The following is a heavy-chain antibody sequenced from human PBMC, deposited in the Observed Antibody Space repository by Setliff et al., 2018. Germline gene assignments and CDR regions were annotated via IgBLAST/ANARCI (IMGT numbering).Heavy chain of an antibody. J-gene: IGHJ4*02. CDR2: IYHSGSA. CDR1: GGSISSSNW. CDR3: ARLSPRVVPAAIIDY. D-gene: IGHD2-2*01. Sequence: SETLSLTCAVSGGSISSSNWWSWVRQPPGKGLEWIGEIYHSGSAYYNPSLKSRVTISLDMSKNQFSLKLSSVTAADTAVYYCARLSPRVVPAAIIDYWGQGTLVTVSS. V-gene: IGHV4-4*02.